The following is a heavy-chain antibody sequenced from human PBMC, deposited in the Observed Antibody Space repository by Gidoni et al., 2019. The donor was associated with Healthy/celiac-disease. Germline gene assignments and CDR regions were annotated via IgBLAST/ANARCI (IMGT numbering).Heavy chain of an antibody. V-gene: IGHV4-39*01. CDR2: IYYSGST. D-gene: IGHD3-10*01. J-gene: IGHJ4*02. Sequence: QLQLQESGPGLVKPSETLSLTCTVSGGSISSSSYYWGWIRQPPGKGLEWIGSIYYSGSTYYNPSLKSRVTISVDTSKNQFSRKLSSVTAADTAVYYCARLDTYYYGSGSPYYFDYWGQGTLVTVSS. CDR3: ARLDTYYYGSGSPYYFDY. CDR1: GGSISSSSYY.